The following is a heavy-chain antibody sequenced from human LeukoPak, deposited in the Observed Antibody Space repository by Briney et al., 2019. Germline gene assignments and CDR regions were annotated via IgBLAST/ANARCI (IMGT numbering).Heavy chain of an antibody. CDR2: IIPIFGTA. CDR3: ARDRITMVRGVIITPYYYYYGMDV. Sequence: ASVKVSCKASGGTFSSYAISWVRQAPGQGLEWMGGIIPIFGTANYAQKFQGRVTITADESTSTAYMELSSLRSEDTAVYYCARDRITMVRGVIITPYYYYYGMDVWGQGTTVTVSS. J-gene: IGHJ6*02. V-gene: IGHV1-69*13. D-gene: IGHD3-10*01. CDR1: GGTFSSYA.